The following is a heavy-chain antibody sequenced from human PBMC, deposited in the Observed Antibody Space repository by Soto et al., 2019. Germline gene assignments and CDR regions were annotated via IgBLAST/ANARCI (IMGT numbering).Heavy chain of an antibody. Sequence: QVQLVQSGAEVKKPGSSVKVSCKASGGTFSSYTISWVRQAPGQGLEWMGRIIPILGIANYAQKFQGRVTITADKSTSTAYMELSSLRSEDTAVYYCARDRPPGFGLVTNDAFDIWGRGTMVTVS. CDR2: IIPILGIA. CDR1: GGTFSSYT. V-gene: IGHV1-69*08. CDR3: ARDRPPGFGLVTNDAFDI. J-gene: IGHJ3*02. D-gene: IGHD3-3*01.